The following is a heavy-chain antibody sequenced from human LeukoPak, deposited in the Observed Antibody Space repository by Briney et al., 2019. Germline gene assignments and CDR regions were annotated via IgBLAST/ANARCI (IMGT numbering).Heavy chain of an antibody. CDR3: ARHQVGVNTFDY. J-gene: IGHJ4*02. CDR1: GYTLTTYG. CDR2: ISANNEKT. Sequence: ASVKVSCKASGYTLTTYGISWVRQAPGQGLEWVGCISANNEKTQYTQNLQGRVTMTTDTSTNTAYMELRSLRAEDTAVYYCARHQVGVNTFDYWGQGILVTVSP. D-gene: IGHD1-26*01. V-gene: IGHV1-18*01.